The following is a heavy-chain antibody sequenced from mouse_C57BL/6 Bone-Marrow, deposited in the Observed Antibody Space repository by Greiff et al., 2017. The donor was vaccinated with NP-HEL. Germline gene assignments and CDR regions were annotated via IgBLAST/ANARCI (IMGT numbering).Heavy chain of an antibody. CDR1: GFSLTSYA. Sequence: QVQLKESGPGLVAPSQSLSITCTVSGFSLTSYAISWVRQPPGKGLEWLGVIWTGGGTNYNSALKSRLSISKDNSKSQVFLKIISLQTDDTARYYCARKEEDYYGSSYVGYFDVWGTGTTVTVSS. CDR2: IWTGGGT. CDR3: ARKEEDYYGSSYVGYFDV. V-gene: IGHV2-9-1*01. J-gene: IGHJ1*03. D-gene: IGHD1-1*01.